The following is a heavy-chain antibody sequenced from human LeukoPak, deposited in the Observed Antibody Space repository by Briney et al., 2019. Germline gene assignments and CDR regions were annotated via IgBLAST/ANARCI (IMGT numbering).Heavy chain of an antibody. CDR3: ARGYYDFWSGRYYYMDV. D-gene: IGHD3-3*01. Sequence: GASVKVSCKASGYTFTGYYMHWVRQAPGQGLEWMGWINPNSGGTNYAQKFQGRVTMTRDTSISTAYMELSRLRSDDTAVYYCARGYYDFWSGRYYYMDVWGKGTAVTVSS. CDR1: GYTFTGYY. J-gene: IGHJ6*03. CDR2: INPNSGGT. V-gene: IGHV1-2*02.